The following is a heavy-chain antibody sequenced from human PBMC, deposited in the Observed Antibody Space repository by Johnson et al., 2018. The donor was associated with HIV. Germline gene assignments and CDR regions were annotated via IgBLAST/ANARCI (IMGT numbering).Heavy chain of an antibody. CDR2: ISGSGGST. Sequence: VQLVESGGGLVKPGKSLRLSCEASGFNFSTHAMSWVRQAPGKGLEWVSGISGSGGSTYYADSVKGRFTISRDNSKNTLYLQMNRLGAEDTAVYYCAIGWLFLDAFDIWGQGTMVTVSS. D-gene: IGHD3-22*01. CDR3: AIGWLFLDAFDI. J-gene: IGHJ3*02. V-gene: IGHV3-23*04. CDR1: GFNFSTHA.